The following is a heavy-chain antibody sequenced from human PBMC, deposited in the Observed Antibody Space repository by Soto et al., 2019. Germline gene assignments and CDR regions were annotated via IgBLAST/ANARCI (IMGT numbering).Heavy chain of an antibody. V-gene: IGHV4-34*01. CDR3: ARRASGYARMPIDY. CDR2: INHSGST. CDR1: GGSFSGYY. J-gene: IGHJ4*02. Sequence: VQLQQWGAGLLKPSETLSLTCAVYGGSFSGYYWSWISQPPGKGLEWIGEINHSGSTNYNPSLKSRVTISVDTSKNQCSLKLSSVTAADTAVYYCARRASGYARMPIDYWGQGTLVTVSS. D-gene: IGHD5-12*01.